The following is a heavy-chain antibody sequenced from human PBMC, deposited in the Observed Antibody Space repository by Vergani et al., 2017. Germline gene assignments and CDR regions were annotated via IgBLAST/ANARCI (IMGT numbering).Heavy chain of an antibody. CDR2: ISYDGSNK. CDR3: ARDSLAEQQLVEPSIDY. CDR1: GFTFSSYA. D-gene: IGHD6-13*01. J-gene: IGHJ4*02. Sequence: QVQLVESGGGVVQPGWSLRLSCAASGFTFSSYAMHWVRQAPGKGLEWVAVISYDGSNKYYADSVKGRFTISRDNSKNTLYLQMNSLRAEDTAVYYCARDSLAEQQLVEPSIDYWGQGTLVTVSS. V-gene: IGHV3-30-3*01.